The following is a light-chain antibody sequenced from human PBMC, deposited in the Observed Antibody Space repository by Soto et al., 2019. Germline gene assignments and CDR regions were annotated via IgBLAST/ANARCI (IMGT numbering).Light chain of an antibody. J-gene: IGKJ3*01. V-gene: IGKV3-20*01. Sequence: EIVMTQSPATLSVSPGERATLSCRASQSVSSSYLAWYQQKPGQAPRLLIYGASSRATGIPDRLSGSGSGTDFTLTISRLEPEDFAVYYCQQYGSSLFTFGPGTKVDIK. CDR1: QSVSSSY. CDR2: GAS. CDR3: QQYGSSLFT.